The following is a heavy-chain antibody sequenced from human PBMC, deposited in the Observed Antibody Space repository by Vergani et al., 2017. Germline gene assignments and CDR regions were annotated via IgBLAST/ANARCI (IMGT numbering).Heavy chain of an antibody. Sequence: EVELVESGGGLVQPGGSLRLSCAASGFTFNEYWMHWARQVPGKGLVWVSGMKGDGDTISYADSVKGRFTISRDNAKNTLFLQMNSLRAEDKAVYYCARARKFRVGVVWENWCDPGGQGTLVTVSS. CDR1: GFTFNEYW. V-gene: IGHV3-74*01. D-gene: IGHD3-3*01. CDR2: MKGDGDTI. J-gene: IGHJ5*02. CDR3: ARARKFRVGVVWENWCDP.